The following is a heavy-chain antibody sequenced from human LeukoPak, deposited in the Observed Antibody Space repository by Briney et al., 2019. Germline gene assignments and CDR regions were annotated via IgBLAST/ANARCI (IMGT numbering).Heavy chain of an antibody. CDR2: IVVGSGNT. Sequence: ASVKVSCKASGFTFTSSAVQWVRQARGQRLEWIGWIVVGSGNTNYAQKFQERVTITRDMFTSTAYMELSSLRPEDTAVYYCAALCSGKNQDIADIWGQGTMVTVSS. V-gene: IGHV1-58*01. CDR1: GFTFTSSA. D-gene: IGHD2-15*01. J-gene: IGHJ3*02. CDR3: AALCSGKNQDIADI.